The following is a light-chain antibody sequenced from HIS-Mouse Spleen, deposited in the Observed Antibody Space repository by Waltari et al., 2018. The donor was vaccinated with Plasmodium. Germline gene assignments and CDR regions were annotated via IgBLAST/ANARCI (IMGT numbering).Light chain of an antibody. CDR3: CSYAGSSTYV. CDR2: EGS. V-gene: IGLV2-23*01. Sequence: QSALTQPASVSGSPGQSITLSCTGTCSYVGGYHLASWYQQHPGKAPKLMIYEGSKRPSGVSNRFSGSKSGNTASLTISGLQAEDEADYYCCSYAGSSTYVFGTGTKVTVL. CDR1: CSYVGGYHL. J-gene: IGLJ1*01.